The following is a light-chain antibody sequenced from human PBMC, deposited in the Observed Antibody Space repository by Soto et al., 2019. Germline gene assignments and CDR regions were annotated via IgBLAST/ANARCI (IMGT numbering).Light chain of an antibody. Sequence: QSALTQPPSASGSPGQSVTTSCTGTNSDVGGYNYVSWYQQYPGKAPKLIIYEVNERPSGVPDRFSGSKSGNTASLTVSGLQTADEADYYCSSYAGSNWYVFGTGTKVTVL. V-gene: IGLV2-8*01. J-gene: IGLJ1*01. CDR3: SSYAGSNWYV. CDR1: NSDVGGYNY. CDR2: EVN.